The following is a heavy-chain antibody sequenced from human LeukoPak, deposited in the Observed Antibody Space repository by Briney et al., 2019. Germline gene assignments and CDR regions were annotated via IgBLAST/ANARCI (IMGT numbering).Heavy chain of an antibody. Sequence: GGSLRLSCVASGFTFTYYYMSWIRQAPGKGLEWVSYISGSGGDEQYADSVRGRFIISRDNAKDSLYLQMNSLRAEDTAVYYCAFPVRFPGYWGQGTLVTVSS. CDR1: GFTFTYYY. CDR3: AFPVRFPGY. CDR2: ISGSGGDE. J-gene: IGHJ4*02. D-gene: IGHD3-10*01. V-gene: IGHV3-11*01.